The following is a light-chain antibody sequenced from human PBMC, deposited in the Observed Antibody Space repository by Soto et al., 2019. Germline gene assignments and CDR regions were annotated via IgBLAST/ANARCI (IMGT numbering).Light chain of an antibody. V-gene: IGKV3-11*01. CDR3: QQRGNCPH. Sequence: EIVLTQSPATLSLSPGERATLSCRASQSISNYLAWYQHKPGQAPRLLIYDASTRATGIPARFSGSGSGTDFTLTISTLEPEVFETYFCQQRGNCPHLGQGTRREIK. CDR1: QSISNY. J-gene: IGKJ5*01. CDR2: DAS.